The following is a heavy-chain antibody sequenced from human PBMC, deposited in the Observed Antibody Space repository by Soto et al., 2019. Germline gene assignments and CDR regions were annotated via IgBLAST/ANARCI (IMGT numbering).Heavy chain of an antibody. CDR1: GFIFSRYD. V-gene: IGHV3-21*01. Sequence: GGSLRLSCAASGFIFSRYDMYWVRQAPGKGLEWVSSINSDRTYIYYSDSVKGRFTISRDNAKNSVFLHMNSPRTDDTAVYYCARDWVAASNYFDPWGQGTLVTVSS. J-gene: IGHJ5*02. D-gene: IGHD6-13*01. CDR2: INSDRTYI. CDR3: ARDWVAASNYFDP.